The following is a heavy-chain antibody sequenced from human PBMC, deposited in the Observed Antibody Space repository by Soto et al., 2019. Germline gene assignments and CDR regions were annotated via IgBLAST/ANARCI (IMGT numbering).Heavy chain of an antibody. CDR2: TYYRSKWYN. D-gene: IGHD3-22*01. Sequence: KQSQTLSLTCAISGDSVSSNSAAWNWIRQSPSRGLEWLGRTYYRSKWYNDYAVSVKSRITINPDTSKNQFSLQLNSVTPEDTAVYYCARGRYYYDSSGYFDYWGQGTLVTVSS. CDR1: GDSVSSNSAA. V-gene: IGHV6-1*01. CDR3: ARGRYYYDSSGYFDY. J-gene: IGHJ4*02.